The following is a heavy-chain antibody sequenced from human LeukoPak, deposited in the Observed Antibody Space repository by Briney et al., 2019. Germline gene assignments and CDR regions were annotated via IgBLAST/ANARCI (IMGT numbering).Heavy chain of an antibody. CDR2: IYYSGST. Sequence: KPSETLSLTCTVSGGSISSGDYYWSWIRQPPGKGLEWIGYIYYSGSTYYNPSLKSRVTISVDTSKNQFSLKLSSVTAADTAVYYCASAIGRTARGRYYYYYMDVWGKGTTVTVSS. V-gene: IGHV4-30-4*01. D-gene: IGHD6-6*01. CDR1: GGSISSGDYY. J-gene: IGHJ6*03. CDR3: ASAIGRTARGRYYYYYMDV.